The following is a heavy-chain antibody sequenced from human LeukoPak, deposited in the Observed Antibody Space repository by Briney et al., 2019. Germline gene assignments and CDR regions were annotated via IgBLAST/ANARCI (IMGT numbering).Heavy chain of an antibody. D-gene: IGHD5-18*01. CDR2: IYHSGGT. CDR3: ARAYVDTAMVGFDY. J-gene: IGHJ4*02. CDR1: GGSISSSNW. V-gene: IGHV4-4*02. Sequence: PSETLSLTCAVSGGSISSSNWWSWVRQPPGKGLEWIGEIYHSGGTNYNPSLKSRVTISVDKSKNQFSLKLSSVTAADTAVYYCARAYVDTAMVGFDYWGQGTLVTVSS.